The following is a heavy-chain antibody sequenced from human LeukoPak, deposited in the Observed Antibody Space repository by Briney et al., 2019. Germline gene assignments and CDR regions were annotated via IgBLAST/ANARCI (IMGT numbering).Heavy chain of an antibody. CDR1: GFSLSTSGMC. CDR3: ARVLCSGGSCYFDY. V-gene: IGHV2-70*01. CDR2: IDWDDDK. D-gene: IGHD2-15*01. Sequence: SGPALVKPTQTLTLTCTFSGFSLSTSGMCVSWIRQPPGKALVWLALIDWDDDKYYSTSLKTRLTISKDTSKNQVVLTMTNMDPVDTATYYCARVLCSGGSCYFDYWGQGTLVTVSS. J-gene: IGHJ4*02.